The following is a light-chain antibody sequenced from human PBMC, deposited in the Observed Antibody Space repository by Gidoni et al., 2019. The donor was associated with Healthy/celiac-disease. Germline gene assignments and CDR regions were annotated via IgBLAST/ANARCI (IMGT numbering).Light chain of an antibody. V-gene: IGLV5-45*03. Sequence: QAVLTQPSSLSASPGASASLTCTLRSGINVGTYRIYWYQQKPGSPPQYLLRYKSDSDKQQGSGVPSRFSGSKDASANAGILLLSGLQSEDEADYYCMIWHSSALNWVFGGGTKLTVL. CDR1: SGINVGTYR. CDR3: MIWHSSALNWV. J-gene: IGLJ3*02. CDR2: YKSDSDK.